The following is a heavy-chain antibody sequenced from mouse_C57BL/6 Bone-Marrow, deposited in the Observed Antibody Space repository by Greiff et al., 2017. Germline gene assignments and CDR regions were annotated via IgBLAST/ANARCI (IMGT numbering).Heavy chain of an antibody. J-gene: IGHJ2*01. V-gene: IGHV1-69*01. D-gene: IGHD2-2*01. Sequence: VQLQQSGAELVMPGASVKLSCKASGYTFTSYWMHWVKQRPGQGLEWIGEIDPSDSYTNYNQKFKGKSTLTVDKSSSTAYMQLSSLTSEDSAVYYCARLGIYYGFSYYFDYWGQGTTLTVSS. CDR2: IDPSDSYT. CDR1: GYTFTSYW. CDR3: ARLGIYYGFSYYFDY.